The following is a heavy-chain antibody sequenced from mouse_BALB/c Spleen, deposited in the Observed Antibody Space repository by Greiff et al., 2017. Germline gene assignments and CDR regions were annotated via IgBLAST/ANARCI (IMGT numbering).Heavy chain of an antibody. CDR1: GFTFSDYG. CDR2: ISNLAYSI. J-gene: IGHJ3*01. Sequence: EVQRVESGGGLVQPGGSRKLSCAASGFTFSDYGMAWVRQAPGKGPEWVAFISNLAYSIYYADTVTGRFTISRENAKNTLYLEMSSLRSEDTAMYYCARPLTGTGASWFAYWGQGTLVTVSA. CDR3: ARPLTGTGASWFAY. V-gene: IGHV5-15*02. D-gene: IGHD4-1*01.